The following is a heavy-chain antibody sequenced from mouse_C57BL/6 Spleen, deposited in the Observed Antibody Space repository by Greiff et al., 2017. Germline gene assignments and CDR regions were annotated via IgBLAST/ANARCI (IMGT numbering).Heavy chain of an antibody. CDR2: ISKLAYSI. CDR3: ARTPITTVVHWYFDV. J-gene: IGHJ1*03. CDR1: GFTFSDYG. D-gene: IGHD1-1*01. Sequence: EVQRVESGGGLVQPGGSLKLSCAASGFTFSDYGMAWVRQAPRKGPEWVAFISKLAYSIYYADTVTGRFTISRENAKNTLYLEMSSLRSEDTAMYYCARTPITTVVHWYFDVWGTGTTVTVSS. V-gene: IGHV5-15*01.